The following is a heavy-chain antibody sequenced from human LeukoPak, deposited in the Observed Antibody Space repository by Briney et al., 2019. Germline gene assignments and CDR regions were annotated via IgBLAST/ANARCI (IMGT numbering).Heavy chain of an antibody. CDR3: AQSSGYYSQPFDY. J-gene: IGHJ4*02. Sequence: PSETLSLTCTVSGGSISSYYWSWIRQPPGKGLEWIGYIYYSGSTNYNPSLKSRVTISVDTSKNRFSLKLSSVTAADTAVYYCAQSSGYYSQPFDYWGQGTLVTVSS. CDR1: GGSISSYY. CDR2: IYYSGST. D-gene: IGHD3-22*01. V-gene: IGHV4-59*01.